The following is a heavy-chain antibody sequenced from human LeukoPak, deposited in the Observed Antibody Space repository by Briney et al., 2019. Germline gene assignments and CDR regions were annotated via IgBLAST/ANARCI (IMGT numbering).Heavy chain of an antibody. V-gene: IGHV4-59*11. J-gene: IGHJ4*02. CDR3: ARGRLQLWSYFDF. D-gene: IGHD1-1*01. CDR1: TGSLSGHC. Sequence: PSETLSLTCSVSTGSLSGHCWNWIRQAPRKGLEWIGYVSQSGTTNYNPSLKSRVTISADTSRNRFSLNLKPVTAADTAVYFCARGRLQLWSYFDFWGQGSLVSVSS. CDR2: VSQSGTT.